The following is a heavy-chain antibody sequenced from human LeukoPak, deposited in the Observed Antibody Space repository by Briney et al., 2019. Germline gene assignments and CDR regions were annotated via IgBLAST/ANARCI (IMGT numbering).Heavy chain of an antibody. D-gene: IGHD3-9*01. Sequence: SETLSLTCTVSGGSISNYYWNWIRQPPGKGLEWIGYIYYSGTTNYNPSLKSRVSMSVDTSKNQFSLKLSSVTAADTAVYYCARRRRKAYYDILTGYYNWFDPWGQGTLVTVSS. V-gene: IGHV4-59*08. J-gene: IGHJ5*02. CDR1: GGSISNYY. CDR3: ARRRRKAYYDILTGYYNWFDP. CDR2: IYYSGTT.